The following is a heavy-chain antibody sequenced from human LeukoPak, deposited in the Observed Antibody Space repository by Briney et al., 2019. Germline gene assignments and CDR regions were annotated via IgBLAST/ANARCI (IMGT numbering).Heavy chain of an antibody. CDR2: IYPGDSDT. CDR1: GYSFTSYW. V-gene: IGHV5-51*01. Sequence: GESLKISCXGSGYSFTSYWIGWVRQMPGKGLEWMGIIYPGDSDTRNSPSFQGQVTISADKSISTAYLQWSSLKASDTAMYYCARLGYYGSGSYGVYYFDYWGQGTLVTVSS. J-gene: IGHJ4*02. D-gene: IGHD3-10*01. CDR3: ARLGYYGSGSYGVYYFDY.